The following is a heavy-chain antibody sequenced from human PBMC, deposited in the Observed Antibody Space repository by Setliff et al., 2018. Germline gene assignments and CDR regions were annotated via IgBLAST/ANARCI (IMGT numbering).Heavy chain of an antibody. Sequence: GASVKVSCKTSGHTFISYGISWLRQAPGQGLEWMGWIGIHSENPNYAQSFQGRVTMTADTSTNTAYMELKSLRSDDTAVYYCARDVGAYCSGRICHPGYWGQGTLVTVSS. CDR2: IGIHSENP. CDR3: ARDVGAYCSGRICHPGY. V-gene: IGHV1-18*01. CDR1: GHTFISYG. J-gene: IGHJ4*02. D-gene: IGHD2-15*01.